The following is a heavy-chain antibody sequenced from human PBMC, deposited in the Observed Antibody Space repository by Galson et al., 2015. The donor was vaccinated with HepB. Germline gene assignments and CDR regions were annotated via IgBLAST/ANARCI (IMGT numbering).Heavy chain of an antibody. V-gene: IGHV4-34*09. D-gene: IGHD4-17*01. CDR3: AGDTVTRRSLFDY. CDR1: GGSFSGYY. CDR2: INHSGST. Sequence: TLSLTRAVYGGSFSGYYWSWIRQPPGKGLEWIGEINHSGSTNYNPSLKSRVTISVDTSKNQSSLKLSSVTAADTAVYYCAGDTVTRRSLFDYWGQGTLVTVSS. J-gene: IGHJ4*02.